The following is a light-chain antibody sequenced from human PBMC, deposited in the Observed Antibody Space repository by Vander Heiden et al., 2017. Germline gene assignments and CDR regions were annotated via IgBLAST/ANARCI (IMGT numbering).Light chain of an antibody. CDR3: QQYNNWPWT. Sequence: PATLSASAGERVTLACRASQSISSNLAWYQQKPGQAPRLLIYGASTRESGFPARFSGSGSGTEFTLTISSLQSGDFAIYYCQQYNNWPWTFGQGTKVEIK. CDR2: GAS. J-gene: IGKJ1*01. V-gene: IGKV3-15*01. CDR1: QSISSN.